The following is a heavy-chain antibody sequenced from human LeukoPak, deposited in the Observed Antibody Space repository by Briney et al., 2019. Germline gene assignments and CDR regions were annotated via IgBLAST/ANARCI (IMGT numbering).Heavy chain of an antibody. Sequence: GGSLRLSCAASGFTFSSYGMHWVRQAPGKGLEWAAVISYDGSNKYYADSVKGRFTISRDSSKNTLYLQMNSLRAEGTAVYYCAKDRGSSGSFDYWGQGTLVSVSS. CDR3: AKDRGSSGSFDY. V-gene: IGHV3-30*18. D-gene: IGHD3-22*01. CDR1: GFTFSSYG. J-gene: IGHJ4*02. CDR2: ISYDGSNK.